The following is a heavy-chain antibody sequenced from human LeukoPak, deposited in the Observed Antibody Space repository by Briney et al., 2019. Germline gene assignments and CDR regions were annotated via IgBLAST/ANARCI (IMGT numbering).Heavy chain of an antibody. V-gene: IGHV4-59*01. CDR3: TRGSLSSDYLVLDY. J-gene: IGHJ4*02. D-gene: IGHD4-17*01. CDR1: GGSISGYY. CDR2: IYYSGST. Sequence: SETLSLTCTVSGGSISGYYWSWMRQPPGKGLEWIGYIYYSGSTNYNPSLKSRVTISVDTSKNQFSLKLSSVTAADTAVYYCTRGSLSSDYLVLDYWGQGTLVTVSS.